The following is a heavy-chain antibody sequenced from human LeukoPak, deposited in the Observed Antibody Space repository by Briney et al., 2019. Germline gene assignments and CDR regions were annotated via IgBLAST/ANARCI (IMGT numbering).Heavy chain of an antibody. J-gene: IGHJ4*02. D-gene: IGHD6-13*01. V-gene: IGHV4-59*08. CDR3: ARHLRGSSWIDY. Sequence: SETLSLTCTVSGGSISSYYWSWIRQPPGKGLGWIGYIYYSGSTNYNLSLKSRVTISVDTSKNQFSLKLSSVTAADTAVYYCARHLRGSSWIDYWGQGTLVTVSS. CDR1: GGSISSYY. CDR2: IYYSGST.